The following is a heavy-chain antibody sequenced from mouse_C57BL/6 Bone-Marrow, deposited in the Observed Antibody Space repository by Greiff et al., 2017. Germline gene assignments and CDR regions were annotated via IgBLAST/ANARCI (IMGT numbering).Heavy chain of an antibody. D-gene: IGHD1-1*01. CDR1: GYTFTSYW. Sequence: QVQLQQPGAELVRPGSSVKLSCKASGYTFTSYWMHWVKQRPIQGLEWIGNIDPSDSETHYNQKFKDKATLTVDKSSSTAYMQLSSLTSEDSAVYYCARDFYYYGTWYFDVWGTETTVTVSS. CDR2: IDPSDSET. CDR3: ARDFYYYGTWYFDV. J-gene: IGHJ1*03. V-gene: IGHV1-52*01.